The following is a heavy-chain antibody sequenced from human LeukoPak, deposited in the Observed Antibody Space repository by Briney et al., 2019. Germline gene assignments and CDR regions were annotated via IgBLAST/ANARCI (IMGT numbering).Heavy chain of an antibody. CDR1: GFTFSSYA. CDR2: ISGSGGST. D-gene: IGHD3-10*01. V-gene: IGHV3-23*01. Sequence: GGSLRLSCAASGFTFSSYAMSWVRQAPGKGLEWVSGISGSGGSTYYADSVKGRFTISRDNSKNTLYPEMNSLRAEDTAVYYCAKGRITMVRGVTDWGQGTLVTVSS. J-gene: IGHJ4*02. CDR3: AKGRITMVRGVTD.